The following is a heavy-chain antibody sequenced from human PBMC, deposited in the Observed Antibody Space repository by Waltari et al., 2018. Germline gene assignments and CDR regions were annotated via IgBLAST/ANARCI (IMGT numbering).Heavy chain of an antibody. J-gene: IGHJ4*02. V-gene: IGHV3-30*01. CDR3: ARDQGRTN. Sequence: QVQLVESGGGVVQPGRSLRLYCAASGFTFSRSAMHWVRQAPGKGLEWVAVISYDGSNKYYADSVKGRFTISRDNSKNTLYLQMNSLRAEDTAVYYCARDQGRTNWGQGTLVTVSS. CDR2: ISYDGSNK. CDR1: GFTFSRSA.